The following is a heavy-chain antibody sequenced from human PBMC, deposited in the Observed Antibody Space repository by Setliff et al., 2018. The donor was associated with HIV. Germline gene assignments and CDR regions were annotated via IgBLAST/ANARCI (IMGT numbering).Heavy chain of an antibody. CDR3: ARGYASGYDAYGY. Sequence: SETLSLTCAVYGGSFSGYYWTWIRQPPGKGLEWIGEINHSGSTNYNPSLKSRVTISVDTYNNQFSLNMNSVNAADTAVYYCARGYASGYDAYGYWGQGTLVTVS. D-gene: IGHD5-12*01. CDR1: GGSFSGYY. V-gene: IGHV4-34*01. CDR2: INHSGST. J-gene: IGHJ4*02.